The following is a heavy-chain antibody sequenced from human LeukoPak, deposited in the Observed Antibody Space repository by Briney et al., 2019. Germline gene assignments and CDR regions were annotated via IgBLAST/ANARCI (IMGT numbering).Heavy chain of an antibody. CDR3: ARPRMRGSFDY. Sequence: SETLSLTCAVYGGSFSGYYWSWIRQPPGKGLEWIGEINHSGSTNYNPSLKSRVTISVDTSKNQFSLKLSSVTAADTAVYYCARPRMRGSFDYWGQGTLVTVPS. V-gene: IGHV4-34*01. D-gene: IGHD3-16*01. J-gene: IGHJ4*02. CDR2: INHSGST. CDR1: GGSFSGYY.